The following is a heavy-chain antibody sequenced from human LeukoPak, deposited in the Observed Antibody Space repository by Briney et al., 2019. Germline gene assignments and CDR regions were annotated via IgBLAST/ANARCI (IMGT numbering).Heavy chain of an antibody. CDR1: GFTFSSYE. V-gene: IGHV3-48*03. CDR3: ARGGYYYDSSGYRPFDY. D-gene: IGHD3-22*01. Sequence: GGSLRLSCAASGFTFSSYEMNWVRQAPGKGLEWVSYISSSGSTIYYADSVKGRFTISRDNAKNSLYLQMNSLRAEDTAVYYCARGGYYYDSSGYRPFDYWGQGTLVTVSS. J-gene: IGHJ4*02. CDR2: ISSSGSTI.